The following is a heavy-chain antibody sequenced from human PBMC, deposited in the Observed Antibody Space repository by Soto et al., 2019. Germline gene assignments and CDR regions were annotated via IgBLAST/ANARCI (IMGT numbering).Heavy chain of an antibody. Sequence: GGSLRLSCAASGFTFSSYGMHWVRQAPGKGLEWVAVISYDGSNKYYADSVKGRFTISRDNSKNTLYLQMNSLRAEDTAVYYCAMNTIFGVGEYYGMDVWGQGTTVNVSS. CDR2: ISYDGSNK. CDR1: GFTFSSYG. D-gene: IGHD3-3*01. J-gene: IGHJ6*02. CDR3: AMNTIFGVGEYYGMDV. V-gene: IGHV3-30*03.